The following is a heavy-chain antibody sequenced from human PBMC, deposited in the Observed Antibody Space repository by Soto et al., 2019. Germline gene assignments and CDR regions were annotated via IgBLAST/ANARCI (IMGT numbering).Heavy chain of an antibody. V-gene: IGHV1-69*06. CDR2: IIPIFGTA. J-gene: IGHJ3*02. CDR3: ARVLDYYDSSGYYLYAFDI. Sequence: VASVKVSCKASGGTFSSYAISWVRQAPGQGLEWMGGIIPIFGTANYAQKFQGRVTITADKSTSTAYMELSSLRSEDTAVYYCARVLDYYDSSGYYLYAFDIWGQGTMVTVSS. CDR1: GGTFSSYA. D-gene: IGHD3-22*01.